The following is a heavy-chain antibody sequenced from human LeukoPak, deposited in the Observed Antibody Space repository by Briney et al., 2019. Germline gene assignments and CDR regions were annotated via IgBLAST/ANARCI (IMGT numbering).Heavy chain of an antibody. D-gene: IGHD1-26*01. CDR1: GFTFSNYG. J-gene: IGHJ4*02. CDR2: ISGSGNSP. V-gene: IGHV3-23*01. CDR3: AKDLGSGSSFDY. Sequence: GGSLRLSCAASGFTFSNYGMSWVRQAPGKGLQWVSSISGSGNSPFYADSVKGRFTISRDNSKNTLYLQMNSLRAEDTAVYYCAKDLGSGSSFDYWGQGTLVTVSS.